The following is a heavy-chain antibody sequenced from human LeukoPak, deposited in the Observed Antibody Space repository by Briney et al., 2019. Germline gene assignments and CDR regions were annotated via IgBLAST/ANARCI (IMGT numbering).Heavy chain of an antibody. Sequence: GGSLRLSCAASGFTFSDYYMSWIRQAPGKGLEWVSYISSSGSTIYYADSVKGRFTISRDNAKNSLYLQMNSLRAEDTTVYYCARVEAMFWSGYPDYWGQGTLVTVSS. J-gene: IGHJ4*02. CDR3: ARVEAMFWSGYPDY. D-gene: IGHD3-3*01. V-gene: IGHV3-11*01. CDR2: ISSSGSTI. CDR1: GFTFSDYY.